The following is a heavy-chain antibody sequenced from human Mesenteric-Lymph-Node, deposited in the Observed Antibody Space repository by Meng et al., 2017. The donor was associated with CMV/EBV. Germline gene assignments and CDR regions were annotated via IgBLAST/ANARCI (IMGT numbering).Heavy chain of an antibody. V-gene: IGHV4-34*01. CDR2: INHSGST. J-gene: IGHJ4*02. Sequence: SETLSLTCAVYGGSFSGYYWSWIRQPPGKGLEWIGEINHSGSTNYNPSLKSRVTISVDTSKNQFSLKLSSVTAADTAVYYCARGLNWGPPLDYWGQGTL. CDR1: GGSFSGYY. CDR3: ARGLNWGPPLDY. D-gene: IGHD7-27*01.